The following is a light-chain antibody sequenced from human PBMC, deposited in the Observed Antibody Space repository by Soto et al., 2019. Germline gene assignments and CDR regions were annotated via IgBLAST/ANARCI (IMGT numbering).Light chain of an antibody. Sequence: DLQMTQSPSTLSASVGDRVTSTCRASQSISSWLAWYQQKPGKAPKLLIYDASSLESGVPSRFSGSGSGTEFTLTISSLQPDDFATYYCQQYNSYLWTFGQGTKV. CDR2: DAS. CDR3: QQYNSYLWT. CDR1: QSISSW. J-gene: IGKJ1*01. V-gene: IGKV1-5*01.